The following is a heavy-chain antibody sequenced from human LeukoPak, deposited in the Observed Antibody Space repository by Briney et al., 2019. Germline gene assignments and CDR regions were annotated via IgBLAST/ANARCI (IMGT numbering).Heavy chain of an antibody. V-gene: IGHV4-4*07. Sequence: SETLSLTCTVSNGSISIYYWSWVRQPAGKGLEWIGRISASGSTNYNPSLKSRVTISLDTSKNQFSLKLSSVTAADTAVYYCAREITVTRPFDYWGPGTLVTDSS. D-gene: IGHD4-17*01. CDR2: ISASGST. CDR3: AREITVTRPFDY. J-gene: IGHJ4*02. CDR1: NGSISIYY.